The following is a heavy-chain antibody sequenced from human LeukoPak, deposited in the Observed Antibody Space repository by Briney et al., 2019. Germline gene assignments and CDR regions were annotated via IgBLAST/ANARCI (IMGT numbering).Heavy chain of an antibody. Sequence: PGGSLRLSCAASGFTFSSYAMSWVRQAPGKGLEWVSAISGAGGSTYYADSVKGRFTISRDNSKNTLSLQMNSLRAEDTAVYYCAKRCSTNCNNAFDFWGQGTMVTVSS. CDR1: GFTFSSYA. V-gene: IGHV3-23*01. CDR3: AKRCSTNCNNAFDF. J-gene: IGHJ3*01. D-gene: IGHD2-2*02. CDR2: ISGAGGST.